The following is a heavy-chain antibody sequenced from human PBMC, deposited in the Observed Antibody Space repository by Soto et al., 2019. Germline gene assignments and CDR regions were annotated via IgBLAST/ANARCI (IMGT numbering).Heavy chain of an antibody. CDR1: GGSISSDY. V-gene: IGHV4-4*07. CDR3: ARDQGSYYYYGLDV. J-gene: IGHJ6*02. CDR2: IYPSGST. Sequence: QVQLQESGPGLVKPSETLSLTCTVSGGSISSDYWSWFRQPAGQGLEWIGRIYPSGSTNYNPSLKRRVTMSVDTSKNQFSLKLSSVTAADTAVYYCARDQGSYYYYGLDVWGQGTTVTVSS. D-gene: IGHD2-15*01.